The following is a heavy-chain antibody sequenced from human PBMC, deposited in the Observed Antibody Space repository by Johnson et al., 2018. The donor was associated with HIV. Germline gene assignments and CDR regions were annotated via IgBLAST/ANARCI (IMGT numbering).Heavy chain of an antibody. J-gene: IGHJ3*02. CDR2: INWNGDNT. D-gene: IGHD1-7*01. V-gene: IGHV3-20*04. Sequence: EVQLVESGGGVVRPGGSLRLSCAASGFTFDDYGMSWVRQAPGKGLEWVSGINWNGDNTGYGDSVKGRFTIFRDNAKNSLDLQMNSLRAEDTALYYCAKAGGTGTAYDALEMWGQGTMVTVSS. CDR3: AKAGGTGTAYDALEM. CDR1: GFTFDDYG.